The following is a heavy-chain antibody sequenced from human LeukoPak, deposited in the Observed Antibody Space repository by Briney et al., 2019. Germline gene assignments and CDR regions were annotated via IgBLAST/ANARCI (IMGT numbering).Heavy chain of an antibody. CDR2: ISGSSNYI. J-gene: IGHJ3*02. Sequence: PGGSLRLSCAASGFTFSDYTMNWVRLAPGKGLEWVSSISGSSNYIYYADSVKDRFTIPRGNAKNSLYLQMNSLRVEDTAVYYCARDESGDNDAFDIWGQGAMVTVSS. D-gene: IGHD2-21*01. CDR3: ARDESGDNDAFDI. V-gene: IGHV3-21*01. CDR1: GFTFSDYT.